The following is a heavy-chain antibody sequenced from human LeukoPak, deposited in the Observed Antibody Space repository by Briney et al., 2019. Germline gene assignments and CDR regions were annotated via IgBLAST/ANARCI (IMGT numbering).Heavy chain of an antibody. D-gene: IGHD6-13*01. J-gene: IGHJ4*02. CDR2: IYYSGST. CDR3: ARGRRQQLVLREPPDY. CDR1: GGSISSGDYY. Sequence: PSETLSLTCTVSGGSISSGDYYWSWIRQPPGKGLEWIGYIYYSGSTYYNPSLKSRVTISVDTSKNQFSLKLSSVTAADTAVYYCARGRRQQLVLREPPDYWGQGTLVTVSS. V-gene: IGHV4-30-4*01.